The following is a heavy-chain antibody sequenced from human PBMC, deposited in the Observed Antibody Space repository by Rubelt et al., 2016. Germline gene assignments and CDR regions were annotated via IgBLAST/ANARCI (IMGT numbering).Heavy chain of an antibody. Sequence: QVQLQQWGAGLLKPSETLSLTCAVYGGSFSGYYWSWIRQPPGKGLEWIGEINHSGSTHYNPSLKSRVTISVDTSKNQFSLKLSSVTAADTAVYYCARGRRGSSSWLGRDYYGMDVWGQGTTVTVSS. J-gene: IGHJ6*02. CDR1: GGSFSGYY. CDR3: ARGRRGSSSWLGRDYYGMDV. V-gene: IGHV4-34*01. D-gene: IGHD6-13*01. CDR2: INHSGST.